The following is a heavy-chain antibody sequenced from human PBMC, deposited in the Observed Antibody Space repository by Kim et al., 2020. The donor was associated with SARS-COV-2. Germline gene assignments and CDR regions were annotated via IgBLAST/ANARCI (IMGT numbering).Heavy chain of an antibody. J-gene: IGHJ3*02. CDR2: IDNTGST. D-gene: IGHD2-21*01. CDR3: ARHSNRVMRAFDI. CDR1: SGSISSRTYY. V-gene: IGHV4-39*01. Sequence: ETLSLTCTVSSGSISSRTYYWGWIRQPPGKGLEWIGTIDNTGSTYYNPSLKSRLTIFVDTTKNQFSLKLRSVTTADTAVYYCARHSNRVMRAFDIWGQETMVTVSS.